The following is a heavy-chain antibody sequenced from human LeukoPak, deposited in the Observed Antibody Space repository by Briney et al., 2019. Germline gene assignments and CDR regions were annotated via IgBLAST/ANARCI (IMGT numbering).Heavy chain of an antibody. J-gene: IGHJ4*02. CDR2: ITDSGGDT. V-gene: IGHV3-23*01. D-gene: IGHD2-2*01. CDR3: ANRRCSGTSCYLHY. CDR1: GFTFSNYA. Sequence: GGSLRLSCAASGFTFSNYAMSWVRQAPGKGLEWVSAITDSGGDTYYADSVKGRFTISRDNSKNTLYLQMNRLRAEDTAVYYCANRRCSGTSCYLHYWGQGALVTVSS.